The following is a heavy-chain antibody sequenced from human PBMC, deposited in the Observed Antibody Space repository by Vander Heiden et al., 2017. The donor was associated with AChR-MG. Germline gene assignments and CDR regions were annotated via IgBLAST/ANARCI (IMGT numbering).Heavy chain of an antibody. CDR3: ARDTTHYYDSSGYFLDY. J-gene: IGHJ4*02. CDR2: TDDRSKWYN. V-gene: IGHV6-1*01. D-gene: IGHD3-22*01. CDR1: GDSVSSNSAA. Sequence: QVQLPQSGPGLVKPSQTLSLTCSISGDSVSSNSAAWNWIRQSPSRGLEWLGRTDDRSKWYNDYAVSVKSRITINPDTSKNQFSLQLNSVTPEDTAVYYCARDTTHYYDSSGYFLDYWGQGTLVTVSS.